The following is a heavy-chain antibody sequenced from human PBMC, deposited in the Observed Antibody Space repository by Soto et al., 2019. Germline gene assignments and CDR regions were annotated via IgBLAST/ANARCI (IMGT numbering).Heavy chain of an antibody. CDR2: ISAYNGNT. D-gene: IGHD5-12*01. Sequence: GASVKVYCKASGYTFTSYGISWVRQAPGQGLEWMGWISAYNGNTNYAQKLQGRVTMTTDTSTSTAYMELRSLRSDDTAVYYCARLMRVYSGYERNIPIAAFDIWGQGTMVTVSS. J-gene: IGHJ3*02. CDR1: GYTFTSYG. CDR3: ARLMRVYSGYERNIPIAAFDI. V-gene: IGHV1-18*01.